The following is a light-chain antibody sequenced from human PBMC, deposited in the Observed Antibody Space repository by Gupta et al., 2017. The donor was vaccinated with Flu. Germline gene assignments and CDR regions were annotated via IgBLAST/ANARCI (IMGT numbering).Light chain of an antibody. CDR2: SDN. Sequence: IGSNPVNWFQQLPGTAPKLLMHSDNQRPSGVPDRFSGSRSGTSASLDISGLQADDEAVYYCETWDDSLNAGVIGGGTTLTVL. V-gene: IGLV1-44*01. CDR1: IGSNP. J-gene: IGLJ2*01. CDR3: ETWDDSLNAGV.